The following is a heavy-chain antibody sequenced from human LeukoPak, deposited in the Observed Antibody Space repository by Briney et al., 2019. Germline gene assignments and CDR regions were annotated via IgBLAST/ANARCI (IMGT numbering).Heavy chain of an antibody. CDR1: GFIFNSYG. V-gene: IGHV3-30*02. Sequence: GGSLRLSCAASGFIFNSYGMHWVRQAPGKGLEWVAFIRYDGSNKYYADSVKGRFTISRDNSKNTLYLHINSLRTEDTAVYYCAKDNPLDYWGQGTLVIVSS. D-gene: IGHD1-14*01. CDR3: AKDNPLDY. J-gene: IGHJ4*02. CDR2: IRYDGSNK.